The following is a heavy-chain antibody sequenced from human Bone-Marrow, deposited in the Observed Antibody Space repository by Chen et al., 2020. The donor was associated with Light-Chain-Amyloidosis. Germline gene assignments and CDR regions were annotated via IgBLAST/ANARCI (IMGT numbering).Heavy chain of an antibody. CDR2: FYHGGSP. CDR3: ARGAVGGTTGV. Sequence: QVLLQQSGPGLVKPSETLSHICAVSGNSIRRGYFWGWIRQPPGKGLEWVGVLDFYHGGSPYYSPSLKSRVTITADTAKNQFSLNLTTVTAADTATYYCARGAVGGTTGVWGQGTLVTVSS. V-gene: IGHV4-38-2*01. J-gene: IGHJ4*02. D-gene: IGHD1-26*01. CDR1: GNSIRRGYF.